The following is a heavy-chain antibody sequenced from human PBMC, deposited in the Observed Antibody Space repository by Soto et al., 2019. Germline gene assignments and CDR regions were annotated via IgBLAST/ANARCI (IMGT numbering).Heavy chain of an antibody. CDR3: AGDYSSYGPFDY. J-gene: IGHJ4*02. V-gene: IGHV3-7*01. CDR2: INQDGRAA. D-gene: IGHD5-18*01. CDR1: GFTFSTYW. Sequence: GGSLRLSCAASGFTFSTYWMSWVRQAPGKGLEWVANINQDGRAAWYVDSVKGRFTISRDNAKKSLYFQMNSLRLEDTAVYYCAGDYSSYGPFDYWGQGTLVTVSS.